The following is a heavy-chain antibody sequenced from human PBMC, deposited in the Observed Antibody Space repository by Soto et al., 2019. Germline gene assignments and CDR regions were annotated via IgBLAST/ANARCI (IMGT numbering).Heavy chain of an antibody. CDR1: GGSISSGGYY. CDR3: ARYDNSGSHGVDI. J-gene: IGHJ3*02. V-gene: IGHV4-31*03. Sequence: QVQLQESGPGLVKPSQTLSLTCTVSGGSISSGGYYWSWIRQHPGKGLEWIGYIYYSGSTYYNPSHKNRVTMSVDTSKNPFSLKLSSVTAADTAVYYCARYDNSGSHGVDIWGQGTMVTVSS. CDR2: IYYSGST. D-gene: IGHD3-22*01.